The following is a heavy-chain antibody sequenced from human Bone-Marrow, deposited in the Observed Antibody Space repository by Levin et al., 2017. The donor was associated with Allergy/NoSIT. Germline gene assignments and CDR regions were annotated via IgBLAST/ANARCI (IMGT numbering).Heavy chain of an antibody. D-gene: IGHD3-3*01. J-gene: IGHJ6*03. CDR2: IKSKTDGGTA. V-gene: IGHV3-15*01. Sequence: GESLKISCAASGFGFSDAWMSWVRQAPGKGLEWVGRIKSKTDGGTADYAAPVTGRFTISRDDSKNTLYLQMNSLKIEDTGVYYCRKIFGVVKGYYYMAVGGKGTTVTVSS. CDR1: GFGFSDAW. CDR3: RKIFGVVKGYYYMAV.